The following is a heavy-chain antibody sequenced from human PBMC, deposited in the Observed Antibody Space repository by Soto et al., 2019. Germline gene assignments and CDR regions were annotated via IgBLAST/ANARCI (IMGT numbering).Heavy chain of an antibody. Sequence: GGSLRLSWAASGFTFSSYAMSWVRQAPGKGLEWVSAISGSGGSTYYADSVKGRFTISRDNSKNTPYLQMNSLRAEDTAVYYCAIELRKGIAVAGTLPDYWGKGTLVTSPQ. CDR1: GFTFSSYA. CDR2: ISGSGGST. D-gene: IGHD6-19*01. CDR3: AIELRKGIAVAGTLPDY. V-gene: IGHV3-23*01. J-gene: IGHJ4*02.